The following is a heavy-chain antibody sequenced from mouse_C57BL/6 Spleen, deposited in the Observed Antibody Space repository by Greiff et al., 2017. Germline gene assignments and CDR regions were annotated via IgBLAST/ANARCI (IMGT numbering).Heavy chain of an antibody. CDR2: IYPRDGST. CDR1: GYTFTSYD. D-gene: IGHD3-1*01. J-gene: IGHJ3*01. V-gene: IGHV1-85*01. Sequence: QVQLKESGPELVKPGASVKLSCKASGYTFTSYDINWVKQRPGQGLEWIGWIYPRDGSTKYNEKFKGKATLTVDTSSSTAYMELHSLTSEDSAVYCCATGAFAYWGQGTLVTVSA. CDR3: ATGAFAY.